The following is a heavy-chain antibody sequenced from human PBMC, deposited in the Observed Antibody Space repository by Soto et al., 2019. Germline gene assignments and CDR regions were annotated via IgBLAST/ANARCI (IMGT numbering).Heavy chain of an antibody. CDR2: ISAYNGNT. Sequence: QVQLVQSGAEVKKPGASVKVSCKASGYTFTSYGISWVRQAPGQGLEWMGWISAYNGNTNYAQKLQGRVTMTTDTATSTAYMELRSLRCDDTAVYYWARDGQLDPYYYSCCMDVWGQGTTVTVSS. V-gene: IGHV1-18*01. CDR1: GYTFTSYG. CDR3: ARDGQLDPYYYSCCMDV. J-gene: IGHJ6*02. D-gene: IGHD1-1*01.